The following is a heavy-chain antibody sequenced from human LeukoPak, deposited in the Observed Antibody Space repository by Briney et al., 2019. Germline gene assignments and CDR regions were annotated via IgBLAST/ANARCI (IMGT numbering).Heavy chain of an antibody. Sequence: SETLSLTCTVSGGSSSRQYWNWIRQPPGKGPEWIGSIYGGGSTNYNPSLRSRVTISLDASKNQFSLKLNSVTAAVTAVYYCARNANSRGDINWFDPWGQGTLVTVSS. CDR1: GGSSSRQY. V-gene: IGHV4-59*11. CDR2: IYGGGST. J-gene: IGHJ5*02. CDR3: ARNANSRGDINWFDP. D-gene: IGHD2-2*01.